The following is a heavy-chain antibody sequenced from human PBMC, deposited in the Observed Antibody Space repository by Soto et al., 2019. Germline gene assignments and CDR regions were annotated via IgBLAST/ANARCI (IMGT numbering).Heavy chain of an antibody. J-gene: IGHJ3*02. D-gene: IGHD3-22*01. CDR3: ARGTYYYDSSGLPSPFDI. CDR2: MNPNSGNT. V-gene: IGHV1-8*01. Sequence: QVQLVQSGAEVKKPGASAKVSCKASGYTFTSYDINWVRQATGQGLEWMGWMNPNSGNTGYAQKFQGRVTMTRNTSISTAYMELSSLRSEDTAVYYCARGTYYYDSSGLPSPFDIWGQGTMVTVSS. CDR1: GYTFTSYD.